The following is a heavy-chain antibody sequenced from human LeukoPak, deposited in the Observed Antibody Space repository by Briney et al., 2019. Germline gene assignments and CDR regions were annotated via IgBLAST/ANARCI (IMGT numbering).Heavy chain of an antibody. CDR3: ARTITMIVVDVVFDY. CDR1: GFTFSSYS. J-gene: IGHJ4*02. Sequence: GGSLRLSCAASGFTFSSYSMNWVRQAPGKGLEWVSSISSSSSYIYYADSVKGRFTISRDNAKNSLYLQMNSLRAEDTAVYYCARTITMIVVDVVFDYWGQGTLVTVSS. CDR2: ISSSSSYI. V-gene: IGHV3-21*01. D-gene: IGHD3-22*01.